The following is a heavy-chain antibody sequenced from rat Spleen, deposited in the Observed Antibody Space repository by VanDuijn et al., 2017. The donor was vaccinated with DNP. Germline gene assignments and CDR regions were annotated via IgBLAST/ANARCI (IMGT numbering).Heavy chain of an antibody. CDR3: NSPSKWELRYNFDY. Sequence: EVQLVESGGGLVQPGRSLKLSCAASGFTFSNYGMHWIRQAPTKGLEWVATIIYDGSRTYYRNSVKGRFTISRDNAKSTLYLQMDSLKEEDTATYYCNSPSKWELRYNFDYWGQGVMVTVSS. CDR1: GFTFSNYG. J-gene: IGHJ2*01. V-gene: IGHV5-19*01. CDR2: IIYDGSRT. D-gene: IGHD3-1*01.